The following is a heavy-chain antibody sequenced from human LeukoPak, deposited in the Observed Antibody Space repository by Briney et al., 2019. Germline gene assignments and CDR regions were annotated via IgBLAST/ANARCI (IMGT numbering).Heavy chain of an antibody. CDR2: IYYSGST. J-gene: IGHJ5*02. Sequence: SETLSLTCTVSGGSISSGGYYWSWIRQHPGKGLEWIGYIYYSGSTYYNPSLKCRVTISVDTSKNQFSLKLSSVTAADTAVYYCARGLGYCSGGGCYVSWFDPWGQGTLVTVSS. V-gene: IGHV4-31*03. CDR3: ARGLGYCSGGGCYVSWFDP. CDR1: GGSISSGGYY. D-gene: IGHD2-15*01.